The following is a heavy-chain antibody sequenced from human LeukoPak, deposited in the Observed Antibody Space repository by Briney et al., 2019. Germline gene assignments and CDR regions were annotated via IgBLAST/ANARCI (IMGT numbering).Heavy chain of an antibody. CDR3: ARDRGYCSGGSCYGTNY. V-gene: IGHV3-48*03. CDR2: ISSSGSTI. CDR1: GFTFSSYE. Sequence: GGSLRLSCAASGFTFSSYEVNWVRQAPGKGLEWVSYISSSGSTIYYADSVKGRFTISRDNAKNSLYLQMNSLRAEDTAVYYCARDRGYCSGGSCYGTNYWGQGTLVTVSS. D-gene: IGHD2-15*01. J-gene: IGHJ4*02.